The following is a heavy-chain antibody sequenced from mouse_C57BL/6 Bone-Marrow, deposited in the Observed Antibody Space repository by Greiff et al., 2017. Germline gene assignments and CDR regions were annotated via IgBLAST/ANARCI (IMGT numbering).Heavy chain of an antibody. J-gene: IGHJ2*01. CDR2: IYPGDGDI. D-gene: IGHD1-1*01. V-gene: IGHV1-80*01. CDR1: GYAFSSYR. Sequence: VKLMESGAELVKPGASVKISCKASGYAFSSYRMNWVKQRPGKGLEWIGQIYPGDGDINYNGKFKGKATLTADKSSSTAYMQLSSLTSEDSAVYFCITCFDYWGQGTTLTVAS. CDR3: ITCFDY.